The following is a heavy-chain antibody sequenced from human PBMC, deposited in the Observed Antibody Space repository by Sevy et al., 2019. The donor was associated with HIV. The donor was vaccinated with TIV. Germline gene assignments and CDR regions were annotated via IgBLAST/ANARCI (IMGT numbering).Heavy chain of an antibody. CDR3: AREGSYGHIHLPYYSGLDV. CDR2: IYQDGSYK. D-gene: IGHD1-26*01. V-gene: IGHV3-7*01. J-gene: IGHJ6*02. CDR1: GFSFRSYW. Sequence: GGALRLSCAASGFSFRSYWMTWVRQAPGKGLEWVANIYQDGSYKYYVDSVKGRLSISRDNAKNTLFLHMNTLRAEDKAVYYCAREGSYGHIHLPYYSGLDVWRQGNTVTVSS.